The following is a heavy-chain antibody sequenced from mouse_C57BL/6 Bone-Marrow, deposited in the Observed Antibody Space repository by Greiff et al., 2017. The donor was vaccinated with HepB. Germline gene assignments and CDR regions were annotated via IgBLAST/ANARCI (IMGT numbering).Heavy chain of an antibody. J-gene: IGHJ3*01. Sequence: VQLQQSGPELVKPGASVKIPCKASGYTFTDYNMDWVKQSHGKSLEWIGDINPNNGGTIYNQKFKGKATLTVDKSSSTAYMELRSLTSEDTAVYYCARLDYGSSNEGFAYWGQGTLVTVSA. CDR1: GYTFTDYN. CDR2: INPNNGGT. V-gene: IGHV1-18*01. D-gene: IGHD1-1*01. CDR3: ARLDYGSSNEGFAY.